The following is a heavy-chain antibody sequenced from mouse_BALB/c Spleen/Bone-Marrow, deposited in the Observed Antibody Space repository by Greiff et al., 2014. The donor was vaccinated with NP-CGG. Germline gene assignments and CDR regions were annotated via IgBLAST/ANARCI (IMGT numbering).Heavy chain of an antibody. J-gene: IGHJ3*01. CDR1: GYSFTIYW. Sequence: VQLQQSGAELVRPGASVKLSCKASGYSFTIYWMNWVKQRPGQGLEWIGMIHPSDIETRLNQKFKDKATLTVDKSSNTAYMQLSSPTSEDSAVYYCARGEITAFAYWGQGTLVTASA. D-gene: IGHD2-4*01. V-gene: IGHV1-61*01. CDR2: IHPSDIET. CDR3: ARGEITAFAY.